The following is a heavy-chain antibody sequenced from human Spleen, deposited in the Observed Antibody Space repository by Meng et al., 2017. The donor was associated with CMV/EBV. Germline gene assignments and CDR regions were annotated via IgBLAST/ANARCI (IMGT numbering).Heavy chain of an antibody. J-gene: IGHJ4*02. CDR2: LIPIFGTA. V-gene: IGHV1-69*05. D-gene: IGHD3-22*01. CDR1: YA. CDR3: ARAPRDYYYVSSGQWGVYFDY. Sequence: YALSWVRQAPGQGLEWLGGLIPIFGTANYAQKFQGRVTITTDESTSTAYMELRSLRSEDTAVYYCARAPRDYYYVSSGQWGVYFDYWGQGTLVTVSS.